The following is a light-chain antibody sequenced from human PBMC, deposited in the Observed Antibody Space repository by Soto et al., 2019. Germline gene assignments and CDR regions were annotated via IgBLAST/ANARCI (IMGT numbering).Light chain of an antibody. CDR3: LHYNSYSEA. J-gene: IGKJ1*01. CDR1: QRISSW. CDR2: GAS. V-gene: IGKV1-12*01. Sequence: DIQMTQSPSSVSASVADRVAFTCRATQRISSWLAWYQQKPGQAPKLLIDGASTLQSRVPSRFSGSGSGTDFTLTISSLLPEEFATYDCLHYNSYSEAFGQGTKVEIK.